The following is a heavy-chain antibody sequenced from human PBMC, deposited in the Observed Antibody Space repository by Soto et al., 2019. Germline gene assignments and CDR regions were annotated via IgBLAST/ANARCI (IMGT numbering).Heavy chain of an antibody. J-gene: IGHJ4*02. CDR1: SGSISNNNYY. CDR2: IYYSGST. CDR3: ARVATSGMHFYFDS. Sequence: QVQLQESGPGLVKPSQTLSLTCSVSSGSISNNNYYWTWIRQHPGKDLEWLGYIYYSGSTFYNPSFESRLTISVDTSKNQFSLKLSSVTAADTAIYFCARVATSGMHFYFDSWGQGALVTVSS. V-gene: IGHV4-30-4*01.